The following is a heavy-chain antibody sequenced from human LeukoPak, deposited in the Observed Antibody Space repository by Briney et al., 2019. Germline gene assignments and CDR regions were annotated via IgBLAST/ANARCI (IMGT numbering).Heavy chain of an antibody. CDR1: GGTFSIYA. CDR3: ARDGGIAAAGVFDY. CDR2: IIPILGIA. D-gene: IGHD6-13*01. V-gene: IGHV1-69*04. J-gene: IGHJ4*02. Sequence: ASVKVSCKASGGTFSIYAISWVRQAPGQGLEWMGRIIPILGIANYAQKFQGRVTITTDESTSTAYMELSSLRSEDTAVYYCARDGGIAAAGVFDYWGQGTLVTVSS.